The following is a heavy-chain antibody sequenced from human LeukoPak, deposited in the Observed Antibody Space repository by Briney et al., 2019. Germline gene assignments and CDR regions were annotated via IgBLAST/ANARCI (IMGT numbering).Heavy chain of an antibody. CDR3: AKDSGYYGSEAPDV. Sequence: PGGSLRLSCAASGFTVSSNYMSWVRRAPGKGLEWVSVIYSGGSTYYVDSVKGRFTISRDNTKNSLYLQMNSLRAEDTAVYYCAKDSGYYGSEAPDVWGQGTTVTVSS. V-gene: IGHV3-53*01. CDR2: IYSGGST. D-gene: IGHD3-10*01. J-gene: IGHJ6*02. CDR1: GFTVSSNY.